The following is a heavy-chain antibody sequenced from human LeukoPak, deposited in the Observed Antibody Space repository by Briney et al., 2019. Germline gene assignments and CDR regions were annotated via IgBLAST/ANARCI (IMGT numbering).Heavy chain of an antibody. D-gene: IGHD6-6*01. CDR3: ARARSSSSWRIFDY. CDR2: ITSSGSTI. Sequence: PSGGSLRLSCAASGFTFSAYEMNWVRQAPGKGLEWISYITSSGSTIYYADSVKGRFTISRDNAENSLFLQMNSLRAEDTAVYYCARARSSSSWRIFDYWGQGTLVTVSS. V-gene: IGHV3-48*03. CDR1: GFTFSAYE. J-gene: IGHJ4*02.